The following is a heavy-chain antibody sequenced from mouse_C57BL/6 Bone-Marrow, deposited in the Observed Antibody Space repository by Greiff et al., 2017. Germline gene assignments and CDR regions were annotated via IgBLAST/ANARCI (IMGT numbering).Heavy chain of an antibody. Sequence: QVQLQQPGAELVKPGASVKLSCKASGYTFTSYWMQWVKQRPGQGLEWIGEIDPSDSYTNYNQKFKGKATLTVDTSSSTAYMQLSSLTSEDSAVYYCGYYDYAFAYWGRGTLVTVSA. D-gene: IGHD2-4*01. CDR2: IDPSDSYT. V-gene: IGHV1-50*01. CDR1: GYTFTSYW. CDR3: GYYDYAFAY. J-gene: IGHJ3*01.